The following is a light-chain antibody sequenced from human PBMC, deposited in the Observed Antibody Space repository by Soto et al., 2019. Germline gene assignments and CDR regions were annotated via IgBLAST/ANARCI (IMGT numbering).Light chain of an antibody. Sequence: QSALTQPASVSGSPGQSITISCTGTSSDVGGFNSVSWYQLRPGTAPKLILYDVVDRPSGVSYRFSGSKSGNTASLTISGLQAADEADYFCSSYTSTMTNVFXSGTKSPS. CDR3: SSYTSTMTNV. V-gene: IGLV2-14*03. J-gene: IGLJ1*01. CDR2: DVV. CDR1: SSDVGGFNS.